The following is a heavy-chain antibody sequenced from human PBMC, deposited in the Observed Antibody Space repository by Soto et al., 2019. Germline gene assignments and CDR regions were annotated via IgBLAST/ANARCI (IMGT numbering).Heavy chain of an antibody. V-gene: IGHV4-61*01. CDR1: GGSVSSGSYY. CDR3: AREWNSSRRLEFLGMDV. CDR2: IYYSGST. D-gene: IGHD6-13*01. J-gene: IGHJ6*02. Sequence: SETLSLTCTVSGGSVSSGSYYWSWIRQPPGKGLEWIGYIYYSGSTNYNPSLKSRVTISVDTSKNQFSLKLSSVTAADTAVYYCAREWNSSRRLEFLGMDVWGQGTTVTVSS.